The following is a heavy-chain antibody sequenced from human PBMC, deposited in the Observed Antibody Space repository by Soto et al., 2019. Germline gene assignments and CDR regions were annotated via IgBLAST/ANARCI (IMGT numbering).Heavy chain of an antibody. CDR3: ARELPQRQGRNMDV. V-gene: IGHV4-31*03. CDR2: INHRGSL. D-gene: IGHD1-1*01. CDR1: GGSMTSGDQY. Sequence: SEALSLTCTVTGGSMTSGDQYWTWIRHRPGEGLEWVGYINHRGSLYYNPSLKSRVSMSVDTSKNQFSLNLSSVTAADTAVSSCARELPQRQGRNMDVWGQGTTVTVSS. J-gene: IGHJ6*02.